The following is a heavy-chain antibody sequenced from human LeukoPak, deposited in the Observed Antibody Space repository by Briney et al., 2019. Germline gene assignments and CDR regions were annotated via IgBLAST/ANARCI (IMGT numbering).Heavy chain of an antibody. Sequence: PGGSLRLSCAASGFSFNTYGMLWVRQAPGKGLECVAVIWYDGSNTYYADSVKGRFTISRDNAKNSLYLQMNSLRAEDTAVYYCARDRNWGLEYWGQGTLLIVSS. J-gene: IGHJ4*02. D-gene: IGHD7-27*01. V-gene: IGHV3-33*01. CDR1: GFSFNTYG. CDR2: IWYDGSNT. CDR3: ARDRNWGLEY.